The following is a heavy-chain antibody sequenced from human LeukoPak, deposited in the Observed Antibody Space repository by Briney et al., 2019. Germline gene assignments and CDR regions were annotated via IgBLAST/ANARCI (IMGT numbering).Heavy chain of an antibody. V-gene: IGHV1-69*13. Sequence: SVKVSCKASGGTFSSYAISWVRQAPGQGLEWMGGIIPIFGTANYAQKFQGRVTITADESTSTAYMELSSLRSEDTAVYYCARDRGDYVNYYYYMDVWGKGTTVTISS. CDR1: GGTFSSYA. CDR2: IIPIFGTA. D-gene: IGHD4-17*01. J-gene: IGHJ6*03. CDR3: ARDRGDYVNYYYYMDV.